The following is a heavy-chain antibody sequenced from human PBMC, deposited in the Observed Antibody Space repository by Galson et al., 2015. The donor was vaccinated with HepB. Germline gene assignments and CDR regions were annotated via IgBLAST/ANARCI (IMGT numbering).Heavy chain of an antibody. CDR1: GGSFSGYY. V-gene: IGHV4-34*01. CDR2: INHSGST. Sequence: ETLSLTCAVYGGSFSGYYWSWIRQPPGKGLEWIGEINHSGSTNYNPSLKSRVTISVDTSKNQFSLKLSSVTAADTAVYYCARALRRPYYYMDVWGKGTTVTVSS. CDR3: ARALRRPYYYMDV. J-gene: IGHJ6*03.